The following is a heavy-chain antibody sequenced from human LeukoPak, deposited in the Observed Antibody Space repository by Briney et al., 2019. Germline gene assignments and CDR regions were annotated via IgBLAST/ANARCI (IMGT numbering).Heavy chain of an antibody. J-gene: IGHJ4*02. Sequence: GGSLRLSCAGSGFTSGFPFSSFSMHWVRQAPGKGLEWASVISYDGSDKQYADSVRGRFTIPRDNSKSTVFLQMNGLTVEDTAIYYCARDPAAAGFDSWGQGTLVTVSS. D-gene: IGHD6-13*01. CDR1: GFPFSSFS. CDR3: ARDPAAAGFDS. V-gene: IGHV3-30*04. CDR2: ISYDGSDK.